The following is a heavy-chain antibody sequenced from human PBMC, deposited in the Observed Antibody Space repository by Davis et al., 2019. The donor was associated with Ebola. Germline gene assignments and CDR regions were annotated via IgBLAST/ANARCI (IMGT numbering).Heavy chain of an antibody. CDR3: ARVVRTEDIVLVPAAMVYYYYGMDV. J-gene: IGHJ6*02. V-gene: IGHV3-48*02. CDR1: GFTFSSYS. Sequence: GGSLRLSCAASGFTFSSYSMNWVRQAPGKGLEWVSYISSSSSTIYYADSVKGRFTISRDNAKNSLYLQMNSLRDEDTAVYYCARVVRTEDIVLVPAAMVYYYYGMDVWGQGTTVTVSS. D-gene: IGHD2-2*01. CDR2: ISSSSSTI.